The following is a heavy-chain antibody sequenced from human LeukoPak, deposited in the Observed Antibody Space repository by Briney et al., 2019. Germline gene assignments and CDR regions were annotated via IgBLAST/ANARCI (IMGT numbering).Heavy chain of an antibody. CDR3: ARGSMVRGLDY. V-gene: IGHV4-59*01. CDR1: GGSISSYY. J-gene: IGHJ4*02. CDR2: IYYSGST. Sequence: SETLSLTCTVSGGSISSYYWSWIRQPPGKGLEWIGYIYYSGSTNYNPSLKRRVTISVDTSKNQFSLKLSSVTAADTAVYYCARGSMVRGLDYWGQGTLVTVSS. D-gene: IGHD3-10*01.